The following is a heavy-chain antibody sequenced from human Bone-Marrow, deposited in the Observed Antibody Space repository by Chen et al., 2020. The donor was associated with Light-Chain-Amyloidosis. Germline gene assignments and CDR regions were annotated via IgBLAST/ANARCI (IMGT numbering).Heavy chain of an antibody. CDR1: GFTVSSNY. CDR2: ISGSGGSR. V-gene: IGHV3-23*04. Sequence: EVQLVESGGGLIQPGGSLRLSCAASGFTVSSNYMSWVRQAPGKGLEWVSTISGSGGSRYDGDSVKGRLTISRDNSKNALFLQMNSLRAEDTAVYYCAKDISYDDILPGYPADAFDIWGQGTMVTVSS. J-gene: IGHJ3*02. D-gene: IGHD3-9*01. CDR3: AKDISYDDILPGYPADAFDI.